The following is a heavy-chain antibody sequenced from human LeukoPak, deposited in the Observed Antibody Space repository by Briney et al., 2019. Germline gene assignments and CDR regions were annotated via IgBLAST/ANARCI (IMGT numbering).Heavy chain of an antibody. CDR2: MYSGGST. Sequence: PGGSLRLSCAASGFTVRSNYMSWVRQAPGKGLEWVSVMYSGGSTYYADSVQGRFTISRDSSKNTLYLQMNSLRAEDTAVYYCARKYYYDSSGSDAFDIWGQGTMVTVSS. D-gene: IGHD3-22*01. J-gene: IGHJ3*02. CDR1: GFTVRSNY. CDR3: ARKYYYDSSGSDAFDI. V-gene: IGHV3-53*01.